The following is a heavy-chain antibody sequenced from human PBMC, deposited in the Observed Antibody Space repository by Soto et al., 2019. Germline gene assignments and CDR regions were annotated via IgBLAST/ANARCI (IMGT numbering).Heavy chain of an antibody. V-gene: IGHV3-33*01. CDR3: ARGALYYYYGMDV. CDR2: IWYDGSNK. Sequence: QVQLVESGGGVVQPGRSLRLSCAASGFTFSSYGMHWVRQAPGKGLEWVAVIWYDGSNKYYADSVKGRFTISRDNSKNPLYLQMNSLRAEDTAVYYCARGALYYYYGMDVWGQGTTVTVSS. J-gene: IGHJ6*02. CDR1: GFTFSSYG.